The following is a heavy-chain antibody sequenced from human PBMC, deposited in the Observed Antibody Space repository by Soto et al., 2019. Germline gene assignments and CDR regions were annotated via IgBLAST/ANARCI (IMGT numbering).Heavy chain of an antibody. CDR3: ARDQLGVDGSNSESYYCGMDV. V-gene: IGHV1-2*04. CDR1: GYTFTGYY. J-gene: IGHJ6*02. CDR2: INPNSGGT. Sequence: VKVSCKASGYTFTGYYMHWVRQAPGQGLEWMGWINPNSGGTNYAQKFQGWVTMTRDTSISTAYMELSRLRSDDTAVYYCARDQLGVDGSNSESYYCGMDVWGQGTKV. D-gene: IGHD1-1*01.